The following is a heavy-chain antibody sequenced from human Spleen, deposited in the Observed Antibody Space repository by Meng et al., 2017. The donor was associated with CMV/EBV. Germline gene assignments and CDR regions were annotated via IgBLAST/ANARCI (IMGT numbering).Heavy chain of an antibody. CDR3: AKSTHSRGFIAVSANLDS. CDR1: GFTFSSYA. CDR2: IRYDGSNS. D-gene: IGHD6-19*01. V-gene: IGHV3-30*02. Sequence: GESLKISCAASGFTFSSYAMSWVRLAPGKGLEWVDFIRYDGSNSYYADSVKGRFTVSRDNSKNTMYLQMMSLRAEDTAVYLCAKSTHSRGFIAVSANLDSWGQGTLVTVSS. J-gene: IGHJ4*02.